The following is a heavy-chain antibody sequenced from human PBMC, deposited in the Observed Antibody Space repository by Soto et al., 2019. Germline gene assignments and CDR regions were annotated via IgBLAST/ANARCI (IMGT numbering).Heavy chain of an antibody. CDR1: GFTFNNYD. Sequence: EVQPVESGGALVQPGGSLRLSCTASGFTFNNYDMHWVRQATGKGLEWLSGIGAAGDTYYPGAVNGRFTISRDNARNSLYLQMNSLSAADTAVYYCVRGVLGPGDYYYGMDVWGQGTTVTVSS. J-gene: IGHJ6*02. CDR2: IGAAGDT. CDR3: VRGVLGPGDYYYGMDV. V-gene: IGHV3-13*01. D-gene: IGHD2-8*02.